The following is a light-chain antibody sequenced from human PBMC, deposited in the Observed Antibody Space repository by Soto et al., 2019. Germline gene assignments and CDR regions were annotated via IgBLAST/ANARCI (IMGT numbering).Light chain of an antibody. Sequence: EKVLSQSPGPLSLSPREKDTLSCRARQSVSSSYLAWYQQKPGQAPRLLIYGASSRATGIPDRFSGSGSGTDFTLTISRLEPEDFAVYYCQQYGSSPSITFGQGTRLEIK. CDR3: QQYGSSPSIT. J-gene: IGKJ5*01. CDR1: QSVSSSY. CDR2: GAS. V-gene: IGKV3-20*01.